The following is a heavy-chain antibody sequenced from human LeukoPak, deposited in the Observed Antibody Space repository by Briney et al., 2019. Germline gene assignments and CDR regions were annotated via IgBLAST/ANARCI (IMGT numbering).Heavy chain of an antibody. CDR2: IGTAGDT. V-gene: IGHV3-13*01. J-gene: IGHJ3*02. CDR3: ARGRSYYDSSGYYYAIRDDAFDI. D-gene: IGHD3-22*01. CDR1: GFTFSTDA. Sequence: PGGSLRLSCAASGFTFSTDAMHWVRQATGKGLEWVSAIGTAGDTYYPGSVKGRFTISRENAKNSLYLQMNSLRAEDTAVYYCARGRSYYDSSGYYYAIRDDAFDIWGQGTMVTVSS.